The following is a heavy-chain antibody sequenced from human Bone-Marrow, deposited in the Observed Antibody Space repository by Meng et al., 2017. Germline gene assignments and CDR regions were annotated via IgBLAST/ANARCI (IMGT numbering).Heavy chain of an antibody. CDR2: ISGSGGST. CDR3: AKVNRNGDIVMVLGARSYHPYGMDV. Sequence: GESLKISCAASGFTFSSYAMSWVRQAPGKGLEWVSAISGSGGSTYYADSVKGRFTISRDNSKNALYLQMNSLRAEDTAVYYCAKVNRNGDIVMVLGARSYHPYGMDVWGQGTTVTVSS. J-gene: IGHJ6*02. CDR1: GFTFSSYA. D-gene: IGHD2-15*01. V-gene: IGHV3-23*01.